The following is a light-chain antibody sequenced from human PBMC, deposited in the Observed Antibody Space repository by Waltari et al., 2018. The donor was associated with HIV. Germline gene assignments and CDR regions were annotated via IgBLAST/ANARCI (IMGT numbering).Light chain of an antibody. CDR1: QGISHY. J-gene: IGKJ4*01. CDR3: QQFNSYPLT. CDR2: SAS. Sequence: DIQLTQSPSFLSVSVGDRVSITCRASQGISHYLAWYQQKAGKAPKVLVYSASTLQSGVPSRFSGSGSGTEFTLTISSLQPEDFATYYCQQFNSYPLTFGGGTKVEIK. V-gene: IGKV1-9*01.